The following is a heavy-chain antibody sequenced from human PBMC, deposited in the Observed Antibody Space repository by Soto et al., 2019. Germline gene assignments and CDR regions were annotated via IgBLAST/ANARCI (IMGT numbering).Heavy chain of an antibody. CDR3: ASPYYDFWSGYPGGFDP. V-gene: IGHV3-30-3*01. J-gene: IGHJ5*02. CDR2: ISYDGSNK. Sequence: QVQLVESGGGVVQPGRSLRLSCAASGFTFSSYAMHWVRQAPGKGLEWVAVISYDGSNKYYADSVKGRFTISRDNSKNKLYLQMNSLRAEDTAVYYCASPYYDFWSGYPGGFDPWGQGTLVTVSS. D-gene: IGHD3-3*01. CDR1: GFTFSSYA.